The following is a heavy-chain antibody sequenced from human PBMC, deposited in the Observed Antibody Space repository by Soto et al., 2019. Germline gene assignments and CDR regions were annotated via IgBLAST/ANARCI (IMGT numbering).Heavy chain of an antibody. V-gene: IGHV4-39*02. CDR3: ARLVVVAPVANA. J-gene: IGHJ5*02. D-gene: IGHD2-2*01. CDR2: IFYTGTT. CDR1: GGSINYNSYY. Sequence: SETLSLTCSVSGGSINYNSYYWGWIRQPPGKGLEWVGGIFYTGTTYYSPSLKDRVTISVDTSKNSFSLNLTSVTAADTAVYFCARLVVVAPVANAWGQGTMGTVS.